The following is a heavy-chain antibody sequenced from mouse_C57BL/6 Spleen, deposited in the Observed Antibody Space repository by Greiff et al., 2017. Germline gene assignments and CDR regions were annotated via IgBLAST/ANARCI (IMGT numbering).Heavy chain of an antibody. J-gene: IGHJ2*01. CDR2: IHPNSGST. CDR3: ERNDPTLYYFDY. V-gene: IGHV1-64*01. D-gene: IGHD2-3*01. Sequence: QVQLQQPGAELVKPGASVKLSCKASGYTFTSYWMHWVKQRPGQGLEWIGMIHPNSGSTNYNEKFKSKATLTVDKSSSTAYMQLSSLTSEDSAVYYCERNDPTLYYFDYWGQGTTLTVSS. CDR1: GYTFTSYW.